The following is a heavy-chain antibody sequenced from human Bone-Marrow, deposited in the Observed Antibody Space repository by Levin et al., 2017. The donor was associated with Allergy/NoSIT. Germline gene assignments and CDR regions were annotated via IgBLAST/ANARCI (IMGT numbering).Heavy chain of an antibody. Sequence: SETLSLTCTVSGGSISTYYWSWIRQPPGKGLECIGYIYYNKRTFYNPSLKSRVTISADTSKNRVSLKLSSVTAVDTAMYYCARDASGYGQSNAFDIWGPGTMVTVSS. V-gene: IGHV4-59*01. D-gene: IGHD2-15*01. CDR2: IYYNKRT. CDR1: GGSISTYY. CDR3: ARDASGYGQSNAFDI. J-gene: IGHJ3*02.